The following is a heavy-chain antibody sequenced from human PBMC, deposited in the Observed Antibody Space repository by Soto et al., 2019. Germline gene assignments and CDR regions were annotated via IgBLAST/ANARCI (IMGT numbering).Heavy chain of an antibody. CDR1: GFAFSSFG. CDR2: IWYDGSDK. Sequence: QVQLVESRGGVVQPGTSLRLSCVASGFAFSSFGMHWVRQAPGKGLEWVAIIWYDGSDKYYGESVKCRFTIYRDNSKNMLFLQMNSLRAEDTAVYHCAFGNLSYYFDGWGQRTPVTVSS. CDR3: AFGNLSYYFDG. V-gene: IGHV3-33*01. J-gene: IGHJ4*02. D-gene: IGHD3-16*01.